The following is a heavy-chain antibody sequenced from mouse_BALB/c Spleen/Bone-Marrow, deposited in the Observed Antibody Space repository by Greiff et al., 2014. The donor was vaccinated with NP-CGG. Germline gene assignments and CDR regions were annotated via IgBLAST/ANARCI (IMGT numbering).Heavy chain of an antibody. CDR1: GYTFTAYA. CDR2: ISTYSGNT. J-gene: IGHJ2*01. D-gene: IGHD1-1*01. CDR3: ARNFYGSSYFDY. V-gene: IGHV1-67*01. Sequence: QVQLQQPGPELVRPGVSVKLSCKGPGYTFTAYAMHWVKQSHAKSLEWIGLISTYSGNTHYNQNFKGKATMTVDKSSSTAYMELARLTSEDSAIYYCARNFYGSSYFDYWGQGTTLTVSS.